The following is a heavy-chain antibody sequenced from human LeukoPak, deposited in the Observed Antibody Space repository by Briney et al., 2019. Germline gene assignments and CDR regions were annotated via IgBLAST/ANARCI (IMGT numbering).Heavy chain of an antibody. V-gene: IGHV1-18*01. D-gene: IGHD1-26*01. CDR3: ARDLAGIVGVTAWFDP. Sequence: ASVKVSCKASAYTFNSNAISWMRQAPGQGLEWMGWISVYNGNANYAQKLHGRVTMTTETSTNIVYMELRSLAFDDTAVYYCARDLAGIVGVTAWFDPWGQGTLVTVSS. J-gene: IGHJ5*02. CDR1: AYTFNSNA. CDR2: ISVYNGNA.